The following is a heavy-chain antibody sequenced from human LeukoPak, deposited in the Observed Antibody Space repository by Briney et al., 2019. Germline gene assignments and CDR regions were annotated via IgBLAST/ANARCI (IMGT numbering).Heavy chain of an antibody. Sequence: SETLSLTCTVSGVSVTSGSYYWSWLRQPPGKGLEWIAYISYGGTTNYNPSLKSRVTISVDTSKNQFSLKLSSVTAADTAVYYCARDLMVRGVIAFDYWGQGTLVTVSS. CDR1: GVSVTSGSYY. D-gene: IGHD3-10*01. J-gene: IGHJ4*02. CDR2: ISYGGTT. V-gene: IGHV4-61*01. CDR3: ARDLMVRGVIAFDY.